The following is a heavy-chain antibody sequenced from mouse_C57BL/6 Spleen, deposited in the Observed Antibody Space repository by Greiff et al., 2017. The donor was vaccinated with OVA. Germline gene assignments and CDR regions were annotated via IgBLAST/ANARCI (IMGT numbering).Heavy chain of an antibody. D-gene: IGHD1-1*01. CDR1: GFTFSSYA. V-gene: IGHV5-9-1*02. Sequence: EVHLVESGEGLVKPGGSLKLSCAASGFTFSSYAMSWVRQTPEKRLEWVAYISSGGDYIYYADTVKGRFTISRDNARNTLYLQMSSLKSEDTAMYYCTRGGYYGSRDFDYWGQGTTLTVSS. CDR2: ISSGGDYI. J-gene: IGHJ2*01. CDR3: TRGGYYGSRDFDY.